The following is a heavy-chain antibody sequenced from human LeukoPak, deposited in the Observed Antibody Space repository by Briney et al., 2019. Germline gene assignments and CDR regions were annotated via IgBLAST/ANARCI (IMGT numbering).Heavy chain of an antibody. CDR2: IIPILGIT. D-gene: IGHD4-17*01. CDR1: GGTFTSYT. V-gene: IGHV1-69*02. J-gene: IGHJ3*02. CDR3: ARTVTTGNDAFDI. Sequence: SVKVSCKASGGTFTSYTISWLRQAPGQGLEWMGRIIPILGITNYAQKFQGRVTITADKSTSTAYMEVSSLRSEDTVIYYCARTVTTGNDAFDIWGQGTMVTVSS.